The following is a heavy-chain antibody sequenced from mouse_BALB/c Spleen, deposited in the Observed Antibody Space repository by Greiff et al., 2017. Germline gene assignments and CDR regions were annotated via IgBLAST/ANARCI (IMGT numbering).Heavy chain of an antibody. V-gene: IGHV5-12-2*01. Sequence: DVHLVESGGGLVQPGGSLKLSCAASGFTFSSYTMSWVRQTPEKRLEWVAYISNGGGSTYYPDTVKGRFTISRDNAKNTLYLQMSSLKSEDTAMYYCARPEFITTASFAYWGQGTLVTVSA. D-gene: IGHD1-2*01. CDR2: ISNGGGST. CDR3: ARPEFITTASFAY. J-gene: IGHJ3*01. CDR1: GFTFSSYT.